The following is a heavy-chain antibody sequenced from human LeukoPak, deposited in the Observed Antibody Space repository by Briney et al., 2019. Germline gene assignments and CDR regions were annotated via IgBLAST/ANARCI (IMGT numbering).Heavy chain of an antibody. CDR3: AREGVTTGYGLYYYYYYMDV. D-gene: IGHD4-11*01. Sequence: PGGSLRLSCAASGFTFSSYWMSWVRQAPGKGLEWVANIKQDGSEKYYVDSVEGRFTISRDNAKNSLYLQMNSLRAEDTAVYYCAREGVTTGYGLYYYYYYMDVWGKGTTVTVSS. CDR1: GFTFSSYW. V-gene: IGHV3-7*01. CDR2: IKQDGSEK. J-gene: IGHJ6*03.